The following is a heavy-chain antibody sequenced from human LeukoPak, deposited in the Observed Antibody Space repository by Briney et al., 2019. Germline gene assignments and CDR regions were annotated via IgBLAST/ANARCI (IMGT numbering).Heavy chain of an antibody. V-gene: IGHV1-69*13. J-gene: IGHJ4*02. D-gene: IGHD1-26*01. CDR1: GGTFNTNG. CDR3: ARSSGSHYYFDY. CDR2: IIPIFGPP. Sequence: SVKVSCKASGGTFNTNGISWVRQAPGQGIEWMGRIIPIFGPPKYAQKFQGTVTITADQSTSTAYMELSSLTSEDTAVYYCARSSGSHYYFDYWGQGTLVTVSS.